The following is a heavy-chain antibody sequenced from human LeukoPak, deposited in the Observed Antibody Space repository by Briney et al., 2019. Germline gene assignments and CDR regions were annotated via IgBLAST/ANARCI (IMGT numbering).Heavy chain of an antibody. CDR3: ARGQGATVPQVGKNWFDP. V-gene: IGHV4-61*02. CDR2: IYTSGST. CDR1: GGSISSGSYY. D-gene: IGHD1-26*01. Sequence: SETLSLTCTVSGGSISSGSYYWSWIRQPAGKGLEWIGRIYTSGSTNYNPSLKSRVTISVDTSKNQFSLKLSSVTAADTAVYYCARGQGATVPQVGKNWFDPWGQGTRVTVSS. J-gene: IGHJ5*02.